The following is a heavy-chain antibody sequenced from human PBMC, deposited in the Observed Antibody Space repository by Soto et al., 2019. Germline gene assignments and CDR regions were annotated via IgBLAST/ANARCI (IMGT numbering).Heavy chain of an antibody. CDR2: ISSSSSYI. V-gene: IGHV3-21*01. CDR3: ARDPRPSYESSGYYVSAY. D-gene: IGHD3-22*01. J-gene: IGHJ4*02. Sequence: PGGSLRLSCAASGFTFSHYSMNWVRQAPGKGLEWVSFISSSSSYIYYADSVKGRFTISGDNAKNSLYLQMNSLRAEDTAVYYCARDPRPSYESSGYYVSAYWGQGTQVTVSS. CDR1: GFTFSHYS.